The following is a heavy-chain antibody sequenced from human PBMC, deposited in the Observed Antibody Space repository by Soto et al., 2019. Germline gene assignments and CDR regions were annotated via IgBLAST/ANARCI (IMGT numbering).Heavy chain of an antibody. Sequence: SVKVSCKASGGTFSSYAISGVRQAPGQGLEWMGGIIPIFGIANYAQKFQGRVTITADESTSTAYMELSSLRSEDTAVYYCARGFHRINYDILTGYYPGFGYDAFDIWGQGTMVTVS. CDR1: GGTFSSYA. J-gene: IGHJ3*02. V-gene: IGHV1-69*13. CDR2: IIPIFGIA. D-gene: IGHD3-9*01. CDR3: ARGFHRINYDILTGYYPGFGYDAFDI.